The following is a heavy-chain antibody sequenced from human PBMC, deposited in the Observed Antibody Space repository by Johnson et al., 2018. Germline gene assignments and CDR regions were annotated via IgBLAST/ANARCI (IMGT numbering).Heavy chain of an antibody. CDR1: GFTFSRYG. CDR2: ISSDERHK. D-gene: IGHD3-22*01. CDR3: AKDYDSSGYYIPADY. Sequence: QVQLVQSGGGVVQXGTSLRLXCAASGFTFSRYGMHWVRQAPGEGLEWVASISSDERHKNYADSVKGRFTISRDESKNTVYLQMNSLRAEDTAVFYCAKDYDSSGYYIPADYWGQGTLVTVSS. V-gene: IGHV3-30*18. J-gene: IGHJ4*02.